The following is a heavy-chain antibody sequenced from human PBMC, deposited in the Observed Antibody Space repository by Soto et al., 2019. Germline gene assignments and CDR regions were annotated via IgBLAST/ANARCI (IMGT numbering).Heavy chain of an antibody. D-gene: IGHD4-4*01. CDR1: GFSFKNYA. J-gene: IGHJ4*02. CDR2: IGPTGVST. V-gene: IGHV3-23*01. Sequence: EVQLLESGGGLVQTGGSLILSCAASGFSFKNYAMSWVRQGPGKGPEWVSGIGPTGVSTNYADSVKGRFSIFRDDSRNTLYLDMRSLRVDDSAVYYCARLVDYSYWRVNIDYWGQGTLVTVSS. CDR3: ARLVDYSYWRVNIDY.